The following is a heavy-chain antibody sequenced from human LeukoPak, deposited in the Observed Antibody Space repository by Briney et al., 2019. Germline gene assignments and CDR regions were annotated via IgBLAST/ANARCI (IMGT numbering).Heavy chain of an antibody. D-gene: IGHD5-12*01. V-gene: IGHV3-23*01. CDR2: ISGTGGST. CDR1: GLTFSSYA. J-gene: IGHJ3*02. CDR3: ARDGRATESAFDI. Sequence: GGSLRLSCAASGLTFSSYAMSWVRQAPGKGLEWVSAISGTGGSTYYADSVKGRFTISRDNSKNTLYLQMNSLRAEDTAVYYCARDGRATESAFDIWGQGTMVTVSS.